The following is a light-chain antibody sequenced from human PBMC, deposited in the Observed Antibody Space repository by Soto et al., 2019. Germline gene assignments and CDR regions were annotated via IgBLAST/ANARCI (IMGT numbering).Light chain of an antibody. CDR1: QSITTW. J-gene: IGKJ1*01. CDR3: QQYNSYSWT. Sequence: DIQMTQSPSTVSASVGDSVTITCRASQSITTWLAWYQQRPGKAPKLLIYAASSLQSGVPSRFSGSGSGTEFTLTISSLQPDDFATYFCQQYNSYSWTFGQGTKVDI. V-gene: IGKV1-5*01. CDR2: AAS.